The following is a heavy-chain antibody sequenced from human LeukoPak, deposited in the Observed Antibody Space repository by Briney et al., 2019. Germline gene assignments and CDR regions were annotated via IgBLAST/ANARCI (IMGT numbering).Heavy chain of an antibody. Sequence: GGTLRLSCAASGFTFSNYWIHWVRQAPGKGLVWVSRINSDGSSTSYADSVKGRFTISRDNAKNTLYLQMNSLRAEDTAVYYCARDGYCSSTSCYYFDYWGQGTLVTVSS. J-gene: IGHJ4*02. V-gene: IGHV3-74*01. D-gene: IGHD2-2*01. CDR1: GFTFSNYW. CDR2: INSDGSST. CDR3: ARDGYCSSTSCYYFDY.